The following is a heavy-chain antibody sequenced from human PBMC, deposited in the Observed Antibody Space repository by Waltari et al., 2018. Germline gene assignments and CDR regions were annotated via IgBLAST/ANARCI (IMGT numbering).Heavy chain of an antibody. CDR3: AREVPRNGYIGLIYYYMDV. J-gene: IGHJ6*03. CDR2: IYYSGST. D-gene: IGHD5-12*01. CDR1: GGSLSSSRYF. Sequence: QLQLQESGPGLVKPSETLSLTCTVSGGSLSSSRYFWAWIRQPPGKGWEWIGSIYYSGSTYYNLSLKSRVTISVDRSTNQVSLKLTSVTAADTAVYFCAREVPRNGYIGLIYYYMDVWGKGTTVTVSS. V-gene: IGHV4-39*01.